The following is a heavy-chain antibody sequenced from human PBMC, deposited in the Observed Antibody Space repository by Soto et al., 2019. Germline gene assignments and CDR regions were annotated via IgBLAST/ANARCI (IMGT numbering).Heavy chain of an antibody. D-gene: IGHD6-19*01. CDR1: GGSLSSSLYF. V-gene: IGHV4-39*01. J-gene: IGHJ5*02. CDR3: ARHPSGFWFDP. Sequence: SETLSLTCSVSGGSLSSSLYFWGWIRQPPGKGLEWIGSIYYSGSTYYNPSLKSRVTVSVDTSKNQFSLKLGSVTAADTALYHCARHPSGFWFDPWGQGTLVTSPQ. CDR2: IYYSGST.